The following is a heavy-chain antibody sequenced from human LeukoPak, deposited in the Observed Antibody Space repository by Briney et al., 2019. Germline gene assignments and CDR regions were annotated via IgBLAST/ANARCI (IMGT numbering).Heavy chain of an antibody. D-gene: IGHD4-11*01. V-gene: IGHV4-34*01. Sequence: SETLSLTCAVSGGSFSGYYWSWIRQPPGKGLEWIGEINHSGSTNYNPSLKSRVTISVDTSKNQFSLKLSSVTAADTAVYYCAREPIVTTPYYFDYWGQGTLVTVSS. CDR1: GGSFSGYY. CDR2: INHSGST. CDR3: AREPIVTTPYYFDY. J-gene: IGHJ4*02.